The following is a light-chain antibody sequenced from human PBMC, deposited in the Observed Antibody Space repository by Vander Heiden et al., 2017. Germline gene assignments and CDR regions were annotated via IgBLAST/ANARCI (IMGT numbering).Light chain of an antibody. CDR1: QSISSY. J-gene: IGKJ3*01. Sequence: DIEMTVSPSSLSASVGDRVTITCRASQSISSYLNWYQQKPGRAPKPLIYAASSLQSGVPSRFSGSGSGTEFTLTISSLQPEDFATYYCQQSYSTQVTFGPGTKVEIK. CDR2: AAS. V-gene: IGKV1-39*01. CDR3: QQSYSTQVT.